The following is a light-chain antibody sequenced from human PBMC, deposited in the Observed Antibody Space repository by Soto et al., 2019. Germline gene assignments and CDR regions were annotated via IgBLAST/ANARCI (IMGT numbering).Light chain of an antibody. CDR3: QQYENLPHT. J-gene: IGKJ2*01. Sequence: DIQLTQSPPSLSASVGDRVSITCQASLDIRNYLNWYQHKPGRAPKLLIYDTSNLETGDPSRFGGSASGTNFSLSITRLQPEDVATYYCQQYENLPHTFGQGTKLEI. V-gene: IGKV1-33*01. CDR1: LDIRNY. CDR2: DTS.